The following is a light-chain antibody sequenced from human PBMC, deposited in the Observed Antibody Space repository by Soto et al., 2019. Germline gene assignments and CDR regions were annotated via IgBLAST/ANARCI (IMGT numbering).Light chain of an antibody. V-gene: IGLV2-14*01. CDR2: DVS. CDR1: SSDVGGYNY. CDR3: SSYTTTDTYV. J-gene: IGLJ1*01. Sequence: QSALTQPASVSGSPGQSITISCTGTSSDVGGYNYVSWFQQYPGKAPKLMIYDVSTRPSGVSNRFSGSKSGNTASLTISGLHAEDEADYYCSSYTTTDTYVFGTGTKVTVL.